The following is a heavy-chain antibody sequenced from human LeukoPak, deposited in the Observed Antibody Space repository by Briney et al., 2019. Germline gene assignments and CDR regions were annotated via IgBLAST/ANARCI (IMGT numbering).Heavy chain of an antibody. V-gene: IGHV1-46*01. CDR1: GYTFTGYY. CDR2: INPSGGST. D-gene: IGHD5-12*01. Sequence: ASVKVSCKASGYTFTGYYMHWVRQAPGQGLEWMGLINPSGGSTSYAQKFQGRVTMTRDMSTSTVYMELSSLRSEDTAVYYCARDGGYPADYYYYMDVWGKGTTVTVSS. CDR3: ARDGGYPADYYYYMDV. J-gene: IGHJ6*03.